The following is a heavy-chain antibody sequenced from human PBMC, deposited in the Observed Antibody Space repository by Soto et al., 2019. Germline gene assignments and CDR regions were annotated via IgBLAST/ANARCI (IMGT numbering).Heavy chain of an antibody. D-gene: IGHD3-10*01. CDR2: IYYSGST. Sequence: SETLSLTCTVSGGSISSSSYYWGWIRQPPGKGLEWIGSIYYSGSTYYNPSLKSRVTISVDTSKNQFSLKLSSVTAADTAVYYCATGREPSGSYPKWGQGTLVTVSS. CDR1: GGSISSSSYY. J-gene: IGHJ4*02. CDR3: ATGREPSGSYPK. V-gene: IGHV4-39*01.